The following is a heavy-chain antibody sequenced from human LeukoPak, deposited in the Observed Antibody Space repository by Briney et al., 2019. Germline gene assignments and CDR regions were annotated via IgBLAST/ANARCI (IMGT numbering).Heavy chain of an antibody. CDR2: INPNSGGT. D-gene: IGHD6-19*01. V-gene: IGHV1-2*02. CDR3: ARGRRAVAGPDAFDI. J-gene: IGHJ3*02. CDR1: GYTFTGYY. Sequence: GASVKVSCKASGYTFTGYYMHWVRPAPGQGLEWMGWINPNSGGTNYAQKFQGRVTMTRDTSISTAYMELSRLRSDDTAVYYCARGRRAVAGPDAFDIWGQGTMVTVSS.